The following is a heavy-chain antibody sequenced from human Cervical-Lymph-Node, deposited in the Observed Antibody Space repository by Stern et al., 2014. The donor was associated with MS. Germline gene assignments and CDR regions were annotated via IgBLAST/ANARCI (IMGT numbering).Heavy chain of an antibody. CDR1: GFTFSSYG. CDR2: ISYDGNHK. D-gene: IGHD2-8*01. CDR3: ARDYEDTSMLFDH. J-gene: IGHJ4*02. V-gene: IGHV3-30*03. Sequence: VQLVQSGGAVVQPGRSLRLSCAASGFTFSSYGMHWVLQAPGQGLEWVTVISYDGNHKYYAASVKGRFTISRDNSKNTLHLQMNSVTPDDTAIYYCARDYEDTSMLFDHWGQGTLVTVSS.